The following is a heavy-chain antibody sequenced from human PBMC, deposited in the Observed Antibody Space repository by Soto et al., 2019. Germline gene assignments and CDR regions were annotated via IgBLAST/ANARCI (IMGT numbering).Heavy chain of an antibody. CDR2: IYWDDDK. J-gene: IGHJ6*02. D-gene: IGHD2-21*02. CDR1: GLSLSTSGVG. Sequence: QITLKESGPTLVRPTQTLTLTCTFSGLSLSTSGVGVGWIRQPPGKALEWLALIYWDDDKRYSPSLKSRLTITKDTSKNQVVLTMTNMDPVDTATYYCAHSRCGGDCLQSYSSHYYYGMDVWGQGTTVTVSS. CDR3: AHSRCGGDCLQSYSSHYYYGMDV. V-gene: IGHV2-5*02.